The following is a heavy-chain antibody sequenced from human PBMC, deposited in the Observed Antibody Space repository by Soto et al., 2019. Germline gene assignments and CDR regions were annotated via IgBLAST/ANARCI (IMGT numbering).Heavy chain of an antibody. J-gene: IGHJ3*02. CDR2: ISGSGGST. V-gene: IGHV3-23*01. D-gene: IGHD4-17*01. CDR1: GFTFSSYA. Sequence: GGSLRLSCAASGFTFSSYAMSWVRQAPGKGLEWVSAISGSGGSTYYADSVKGRFTISRDNSKNTLYLQMNSLRAEDTAVYYCAKDRVLDYGDYVRAFDIWGQGTMVTVSS. CDR3: AKDRVLDYGDYVRAFDI.